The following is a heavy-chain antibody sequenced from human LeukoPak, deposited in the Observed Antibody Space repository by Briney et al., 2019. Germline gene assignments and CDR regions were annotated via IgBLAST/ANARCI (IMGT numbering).Heavy chain of an antibody. CDR1: GGSFSGYH. Sequence: SETLSLTRTVSGGSFSGYHWNWIRQPPGKGLEWIGEIDYGRRAHYSPSLKSRLTVSLETSKNHFSLNIRSVTAADTAVYYCATDAAGQGGRGYWGQGTLVTVSS. V-gene: IGHV4-59*08. CDR2: IDYGRRA. D-gene: IGHD2-2*01. CDR3: ATDAAGQGGRGY. J-gene: IGHJ4*02.